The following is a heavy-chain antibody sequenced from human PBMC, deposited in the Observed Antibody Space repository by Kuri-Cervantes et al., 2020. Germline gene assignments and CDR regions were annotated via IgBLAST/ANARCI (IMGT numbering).Heavy chain of an antibody. D-gene: IGHD6-19*01. CDR1: GYTFTSYY. J-gene: IGHJ3*02. CDR3: ASSRRRGSGWSSAFDI. CDR2: INPSGGST. Sequence: ASVKVSCKASGYTFTSYYMHWVRQAPGQGLEWMGIINPSGGSTNYAQKLQGRVTMTTDTSTSTAYMELRSLRSDDTAVYYCASSRRRGSGWSSAFDIWGQGTMVTVSS. V-gene: IGHV1-46*01.